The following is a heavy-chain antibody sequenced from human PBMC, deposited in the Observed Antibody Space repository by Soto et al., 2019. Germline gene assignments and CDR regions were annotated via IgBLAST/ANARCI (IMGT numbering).Heavy chain of an antibody. Sequence: ASVKVSCKASGSTFSSYAISRVRQAPGQGLEWMGGIIPIFGTANYAQKFQGRVTITADESTSTAYMEPSSLRSEDKAVYYCARGSYYGSGSYSLPAYYYYGMDVWGQGTTVTVSS. CDR1: GSTFSSYA. V-gene: IGHV1-69*13. J-gene: IGHJ6*02. CDR3: ARGSYYGSGSYSLPAYYYYGMDV. CDR2: IIPIFGTA. D-gene: IGHD3-10*01.